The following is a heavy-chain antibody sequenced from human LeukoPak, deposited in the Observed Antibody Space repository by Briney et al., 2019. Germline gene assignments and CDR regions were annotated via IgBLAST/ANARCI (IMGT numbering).Heavy chain of an antibody. D-gene: IGHD3-22*01. Sequence: SCKASGYTFTSYEINWVRQAPGKGLEWISYISSSGSTIYYADSVKGRFTISRDNAKNSLYLQMNSLRAEDTAVYYCARDNYDSSTPYYFDYWGQGTLVTVSS. J-gene: IGHJ4*02. CDR1: GYTFTSYE. CDR3: ARDNYDSSTPYYFDY. CDR2: ISSSGSTI. V-gene: IGHV3-48*03.